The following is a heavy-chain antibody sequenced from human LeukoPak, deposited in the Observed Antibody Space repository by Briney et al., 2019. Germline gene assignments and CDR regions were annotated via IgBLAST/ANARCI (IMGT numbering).Heavy chain of an antibody. CDR1: GGSFSGYY. CDR2: INHSGST. J-gene: IGHJ4*02. V-gene: IGHV4-34*01. D-gene: IGHD6-13*01. CDR3: ARARYSSSWEYYFDY. Sequence: PSETLSLTCAVYGGSFSGYYWSWIRHPPGKGLEWIGEINHSGSTNYNPSLKSRVTISVDTSKNQFSLKLSSVTAADTAVYYCARARYSSSWEYYFDYWGQGTLVTVSS.